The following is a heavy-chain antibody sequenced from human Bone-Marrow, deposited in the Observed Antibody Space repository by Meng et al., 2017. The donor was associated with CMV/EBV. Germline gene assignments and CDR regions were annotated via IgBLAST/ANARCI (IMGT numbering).Heavy chain of an antibody. V-gene: IGHV3-7*01. CDR1: RFTFSTYW. CDR3: ARGPRSGVVIDFFDY. J-gene: IGHJ4*02. D-gene: IGHD3-3*01. CDR2: IKQDGSEK. Sequence: ETLSLTCAASRFTFSTYWMSWVRQAPGKGLEWVANIKQDGSEKYYVDSVKGRFTISRDNAKNSLYLQMNSLRAEDTAVYYCARGPRSGVVIDFFDYWGQGTLVTVSS.